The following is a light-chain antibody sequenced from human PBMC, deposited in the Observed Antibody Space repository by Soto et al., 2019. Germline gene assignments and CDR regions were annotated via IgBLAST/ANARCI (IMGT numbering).Light chain of an antibody. Sequence: EIVLTQSPGTLSLSPGERATLSCRASQSVTSSYLAWYQQKPGQAPRLLIYTASSRATGIPDRFSGSGSGTDFTLTISRLEPEDSAVYYCRQYSTSPLTFGGGTKVDIK. CDR1: QSVTSSY. CDR2: TAS. V-gene: IGKV3-20*01. CDR3: RQYSTSPLT. J-gene: IGKJ4*01.